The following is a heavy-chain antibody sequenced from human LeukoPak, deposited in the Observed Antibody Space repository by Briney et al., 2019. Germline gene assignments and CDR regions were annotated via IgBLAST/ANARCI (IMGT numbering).Heavy chain of an antibody. CDR1: GGSISSYC. D-gene: IGHD5-24*01. J-gene: IGHJ6*03. CDR2: SSHCGSD. V-gene: IGHV4-59*13. Sequence: SETLSLTCTVSGGSISSYCWCWIRPPPGQGLGLMWISSHCGSDNYNPSLKSRVTIPVDTSKTQFSLKLSSVTAADTAVYYCARALPSIDGYNSAIYYYYMDVWGKGTTVTVSS. CDR3: ARALPSIDGYNSAIYYYYMDV.